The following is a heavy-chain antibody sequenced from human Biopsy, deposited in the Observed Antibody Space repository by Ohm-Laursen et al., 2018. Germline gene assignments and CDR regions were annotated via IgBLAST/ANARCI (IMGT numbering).Heavy chain of an antibody. CDR3: ALQSVAQMKNFDY. J-gene: IGHJ4*02. CDR2: ISPKSGGT. V-gene: IGHV1-2*02. Sequence: SVKVSCKASRFSFTGYYIHWVRQAPGQGLEWMGWISPKSGGTNYAQKFQGNITMTKNTSMSTAYMEMSRLRSDDTAVYYCALQSVAQMKNFDYWGQGTLVTVSS. CDR1: RFSFTGYY. D-gene: IGHD6-19*01.